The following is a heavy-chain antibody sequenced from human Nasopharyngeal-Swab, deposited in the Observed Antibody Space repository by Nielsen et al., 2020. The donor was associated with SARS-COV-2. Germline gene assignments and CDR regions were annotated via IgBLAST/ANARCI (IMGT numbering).Heavy chain of an antibody. CDR2: MNPDGSET. D-gene: IGHD3-16*01. Sequence: GESLKLSCAASGFTFRSSCMTLVRQAPGKGLEWVANMNPDGSETYYVDSVKGRFLISRDNAKNSLYLRMNSLRAEDTAVYYCATTPYDYVLLKRAPDYWGQGRLVTVPS. J-gene: IGHJ4*02. V-gene: IGHV3-7*03. CDR1: GFTFRSSC. CDR3: ATTPYDYVLLKRAPDY.